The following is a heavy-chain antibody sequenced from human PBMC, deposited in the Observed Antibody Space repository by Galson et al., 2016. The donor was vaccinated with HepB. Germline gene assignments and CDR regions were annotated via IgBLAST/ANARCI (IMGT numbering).Heavy chain of an antibody. CDR1: GFTFSSYS. J-gene: IGHJ4*02. CDR2: ISNSGDKT. Sequence: SLRLSCAASGFTFSSYSMTWVRQAPGKGLEWVSSISNSGDKTFYADSVKGRFTVSRDNSKNTLFLHMTSLRADDTALYYCLSTTLTTTLGGQGTLVIVSA. V-gene: IGHV3-23*01. CDR3: LSTTLTTTL. D-gene: IGHD4-17*01.